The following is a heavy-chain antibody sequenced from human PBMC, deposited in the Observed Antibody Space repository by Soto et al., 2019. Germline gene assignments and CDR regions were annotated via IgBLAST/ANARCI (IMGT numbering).Heavy chain of an antibody. CDR1: GYTFTSYY. J-gene: IGHJ4*02. CDR3: AREPNDSSGYYYRYFDY. D-gene: IGHD3-22*01. CDR2: INPSGGST. V-gene: IGHV1-46*01. Sequence: QVQLVQSGAEVKKPGALVKVSCKASGYTFTSYYMHWVRQAPGQGLEWMGIINPSGGSTSYAQKFQGRVTMTRDTSTSTVYMELSSLRSEDTAVYYCAREPNDSSGYYYRYFDYWGQGTLVTVSS.